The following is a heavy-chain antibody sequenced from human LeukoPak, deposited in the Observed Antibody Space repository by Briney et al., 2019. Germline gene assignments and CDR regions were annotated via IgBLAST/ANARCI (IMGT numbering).Heavy chain of an antibody. J-gene: IGHJ4*02. D-gene: IGHD3-10*01. Sequence: ASVKVSCKSSGHTFSSDGVSWGRQAPGQGHEWMGWMCGDRDHTKNAQKYQGRVSVTTDTSTNTAYMELTSQRADDTAVYYCARGWELHDWGQGTLVTGSS. V-gene: IGHV1-18*01. CDR2: MCGDRDHT. CDR1: GHTFSSDG. CDR3: ARGWELHD.